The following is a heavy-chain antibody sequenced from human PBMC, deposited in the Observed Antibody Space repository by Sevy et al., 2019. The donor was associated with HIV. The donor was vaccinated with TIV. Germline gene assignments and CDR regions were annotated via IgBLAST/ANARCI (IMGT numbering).Heavy chain of an antibody. Sequence: GGSLRLSCAASGFTFSSYGMHWVRQAPGKGLEWVAFIRYDGSNKYYADSVKGRFTISRDNSKNTLYLQMNSLRAEDTAVYYRAKDPGGYYDILTGNYYYYYGMDVWGQGTTVTVSS. J-gene: IGHJ6*02. D-gene: IGHD3-9*01. V-gene: IGHV3-30*02. CDR1: GFTFSSYG. CDR2: IRYDGSNK. CDR3: AKDPGGYYDILTGNYYYYYGMDV.